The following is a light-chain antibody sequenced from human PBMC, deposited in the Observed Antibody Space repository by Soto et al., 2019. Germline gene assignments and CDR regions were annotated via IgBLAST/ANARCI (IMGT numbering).Light chain of an antibody. CDR3: SSYAGSNNLV. CDR2: DVT. CDR1: SSDVGLYNY. Sequence: QSALAQSASVSGSPGQSVTISCTGSSSDVGLYNYVSWFQHHPGKAPKLMIYDVTRRPSGVPNRFSGSKSGNTASLTVSGLQAEDEADYYCSSYAGSNNLVFGTGTKVTVL. V-gene: IGLV2-8*01. J-gene: IGLJ1*01.